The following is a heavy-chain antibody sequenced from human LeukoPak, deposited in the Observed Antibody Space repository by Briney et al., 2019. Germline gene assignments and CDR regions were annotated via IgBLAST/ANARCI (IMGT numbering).Heavy chain of an antibody. CDR2: FDPEDGET. V-gene: IGHV1-24*01. Sequence: ASVKVSCKVSGYTLTELSMHWVRQAPGKGLEWMGGFDPEDGETIYAQKFQGRVTITADESTSTAYMELSSLRSEDTAVYYCARDRGPYYDSSGYSAEDYWGQGTLVTVSS. CDR3: ARDRGPYYDSSGYSAEDY. J-gene: IGHJ4*02. D-gene: IGHD3-22*01. CDR1: GYTLTELS.